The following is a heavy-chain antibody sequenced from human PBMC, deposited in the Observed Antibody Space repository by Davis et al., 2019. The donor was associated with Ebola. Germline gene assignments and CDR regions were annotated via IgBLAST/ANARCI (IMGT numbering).Heavy chain of an antibody. D-gene: IGHD5-18*01. V-gene: IGHV5-51*01. CDR1: GYTFTNYW. Sequence: GESLKISCRGSGYTFTNYWIGWVRQMPGKGLEWMGIIYPGDSDTRYSPSFQGQVTISADKSISTAYLQWSSLKASDTAMYYCARSGYSYGLGYGMDVWGQGTTVTVSS. J-gene: IGHJ6*02. CDR2: IYPGDSDT. CDR3: ARSGYSYGLGYGMDV.